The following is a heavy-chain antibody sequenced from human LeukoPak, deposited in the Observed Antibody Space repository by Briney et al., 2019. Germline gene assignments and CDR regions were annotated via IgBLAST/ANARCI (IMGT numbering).Heavy chain of an antibody. Sequence: ASVKVSCKASGYTFTGYYMHWVRQAPGQGLEWMGWINPNSGGTNYAQKFQGRVTMTRDTSISTAYMELSRLRSDDTAVYYCARMDSSGYYYVFNWFDPWGQGTLVTVSS. D-gene: IGHD3-22*01. CDR3: ARMDSSGYYYVFNWFDP. V-gene: IGHV1-2*02. CDR1: GYTFTGYY. CDR2: INPNSGGT. J-gene: IGHJ5*02.